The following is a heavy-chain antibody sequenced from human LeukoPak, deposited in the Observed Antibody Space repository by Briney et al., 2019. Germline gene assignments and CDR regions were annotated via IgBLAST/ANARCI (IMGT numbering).Heavy chain of an antibody. V-gene: IGHV3-7*01. CDR1: GFTFSSYW. CDR2: MKPDGSEK. Sequence: GGSLRLSCKVSGFTFSSYWMSWVRQAPGKGLEWVANMKPDGSEKYYVDSVKGRFTISRDNSKNSLYLQMNSLRAEDTAVYYCARDPRQSHLVYTTGDYWGQGTLVTVSS. CDR3: ARDPRQSHLVYTTGDY. J-gene: IGHJ4*02. D-gene: IGHD2-2*02.